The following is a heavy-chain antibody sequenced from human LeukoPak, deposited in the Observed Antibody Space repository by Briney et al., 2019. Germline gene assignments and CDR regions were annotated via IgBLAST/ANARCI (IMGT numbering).Heavy chain of an antibody. Sequence: QPSETLSLTCTVSGGSISSSSYYWGWIRQPPGKGLEWIGSIYYSGSTYYNPSLKSRVTISVDTSKNQFSLKLSSVTAADTAVYYCARERVRDGYNLDEDWFDPWGQGTLVTVSS. D-gene: IGHD5-24*01. CDR1: GGSISSSSYY. CDR3: ARERVRDGYNLDEDWFDP. J-gene: IGHJ5*02. V-gene: IGHV4-39*07. CDR2: IYYSGST.